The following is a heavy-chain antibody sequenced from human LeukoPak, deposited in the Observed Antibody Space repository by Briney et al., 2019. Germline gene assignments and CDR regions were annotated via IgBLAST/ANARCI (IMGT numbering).Heavy chain of an antibody. D-gene: IGHD2-2*01. Sequence: PGGSLRLSCAASGFTFSSYSMNWVRQAPGKGLEWVTSISSSSSYIYYADSVKGRFTISRDNAKNSLYLQMNSLRAEDPAGYYCARARVGSSTSRRGYGMDVWGQGTTVTVSS. V-gene: IGHV3-21*01. CDR1: GFTFSSYS. J-gene: IGHJ6*02. CDR3: ARARVGSSTSRRGYGMDV. CDR2: ISSSSSYI.